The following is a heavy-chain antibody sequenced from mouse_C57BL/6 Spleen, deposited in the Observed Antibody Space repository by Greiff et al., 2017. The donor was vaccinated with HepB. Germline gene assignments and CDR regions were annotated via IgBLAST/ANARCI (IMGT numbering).Heavy chain of an antibody. D-gene: IGHD1-1*01. Sequence: VQLQQSGAELARPGASVKLSCKASGYTFTSYGISWVKQRTGQGLEWIGEIYPRSGNTYYNEKFKGKATLTADKSSSTEYMELRSLTSEDSAVYFCARPDYGSDFDYWGQGTTLTVSS. CDR3: ARPDYGSDFDY. V-gene: IGHV1-81*01. CDR1: GYTFTSYG. J-gene: IGHJ2*01. CDR2: IYPRSGNT.